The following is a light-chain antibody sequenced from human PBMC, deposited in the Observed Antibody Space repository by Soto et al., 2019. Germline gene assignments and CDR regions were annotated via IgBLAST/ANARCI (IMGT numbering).Light chain of an antibody. Sequence: EIVMTQSPATLSVSPGERATLSCRASQSVSSDLAWYHQKPGQAPRLLIYGASTRATSIPARFSGSGSGTEFTLTITSLQSEDFAVYYCQPYNNWPRTFGQGTKVEIK. CDR2: GAS. CDR1: QSVSSD. J-gene: IGKJ1*01. V-gene: IGKV3-15*01. CDR3: QPYNNWPRT.